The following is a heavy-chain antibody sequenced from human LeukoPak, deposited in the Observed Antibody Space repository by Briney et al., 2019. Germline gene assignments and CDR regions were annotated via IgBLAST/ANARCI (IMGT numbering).Heavy chain of an antibody. Sequence: ASVKVSCKASGYTFTGYYMHWVRQAPGQGLEWMGWINPNSGGTNYAQKLQGRVTMTTDTSTSTAYMELRSLRSDDTAVYYCARDSYDDFWSGYYTPTFDYWGQGTLVTVSS. CDR2: INPNSGGT. V-gene: IGHV1-2*02. CDR1: GYTFTGYY. D-gene: IGHD3-3*01. J-gene: IGHJ4*02. CDR3: ARDSYDDFWSGYYTPTFDY.